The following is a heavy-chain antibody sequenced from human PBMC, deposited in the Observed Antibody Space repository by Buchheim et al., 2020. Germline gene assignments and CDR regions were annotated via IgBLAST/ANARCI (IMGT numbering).Heavy chain of an antibody. CDR2: INHSGST. CDR3: ARGRSVVVPAAIRTLYWYFDL. D-gene: IGHD2-2*02. CDR1: GGSFSGYY. V-gene: IGHV4-34*01. Sequence: QVQLQQWGAGLLKPSETLSLTCAVYGGSFSGYYWSWIRQPPGKGLEWIGEINHSGSTNYNPSLKSRVTISVDTSKNQFSLKLSSVTAADTAVYYCARGRSVVVPAAIRTLYWYFDLWGRGTL. J-gene: IGHJ2*01.